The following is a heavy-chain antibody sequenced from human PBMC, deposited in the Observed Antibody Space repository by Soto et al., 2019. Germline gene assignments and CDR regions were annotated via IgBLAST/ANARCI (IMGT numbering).Heavy chain of an antibody. CDR1: GGTFNNFA. D-gene: IGHD6-25*01. J-gene: IGHJ6*02. Sequence: QVQLVQSGAEVKKPGSSVKVSCQAPGGTFNNFAFTWVRQAPGQGLEWLGGIMPVFHTTNIAQTFQDRITVTADDFTTTVYMEMTSLRYDDTAVYYCATATISPVSATLYHYGMDVWGQGTTVTVSS. CDR2: IMPVFHTT. V-gene: IGHV1-69*01. CDR3: ATATISPVSATLYHYGMDV.